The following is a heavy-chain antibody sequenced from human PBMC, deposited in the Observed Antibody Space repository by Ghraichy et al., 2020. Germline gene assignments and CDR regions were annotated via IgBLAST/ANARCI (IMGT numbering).Heavy chain of an antibody. CDR2: ISSTSRTI. Sequence: ETLSLTCVASGFNFSSYDMNWVRQAPGKGLEWISYISSTSRTIYYADSVEGRFTISRDNAKNSLYLQMNSLRDEDTALYHCARDPTTVVTPNWFDPWGQGTLVTVSS. CDR3: ARDPTTVVTPNWFDP. V-gene: IGHV3-48*02. J-gene: IGHJ5*02. D-gene: IGHD4-23*01. CDR1: GFNFSSYD.